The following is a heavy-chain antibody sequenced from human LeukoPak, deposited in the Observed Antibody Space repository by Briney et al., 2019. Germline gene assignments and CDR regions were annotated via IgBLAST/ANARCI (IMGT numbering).Heavy chain of an antibody. Sequence: GGSLRLSCAASGFTFSGYVMNWVRQAPGRGLEWVSGISGSGGSTHYADSVKGRFTISRDNSKNTVYLQMNSLGAEDTAVYYCAKEGTWFGTLPLDSWGRGILVIVSS. J-gene: IGHJ4*02. CDR2: ISGSGGST. V-gene: IGHV3-23*01. CDR1: GFTFSGYV. D-gene: IGHD3-10*01. CDR3: AKEGTWFGTLPLDS.